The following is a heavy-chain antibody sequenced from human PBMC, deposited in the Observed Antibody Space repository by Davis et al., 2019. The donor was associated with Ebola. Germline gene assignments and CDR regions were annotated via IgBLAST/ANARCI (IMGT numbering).Heavy chain of an antibody. Sequence: PGGSLRLSCAASGFTSSSYSMNWVRQAPGKGLEWVSYISSSSSTIYYADSVKGRFTISRDNAKNSLYLQMNSPRDEDTAVYYCARRDYGDYAHRPFSYGMDVWGQGTTVTVS. CDR1: GFTSSSYS. J-gene: IGHJ6*02. CDR3: ARRDYGDYAHRPFSYGMDV. V-gene: IGHV3-48*02. CDR2: ISSSSSTI. D-gene: IGHD4-17*01.